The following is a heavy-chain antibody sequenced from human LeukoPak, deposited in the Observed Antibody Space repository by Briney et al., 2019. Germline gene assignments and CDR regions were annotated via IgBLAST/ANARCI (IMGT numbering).Heavy chain of an antibody. V-gene: IGHV3-66*01. Sequence: GGSLRLSCAASGFTFSSYAMSWVRQAPGKGLEWVSAIYSGGSTYYADSVKGRFTISRDNSKNTLYLQMNSLRAEDTAVYYCARKLGTVDDYWGQGTLVTVSS. D-gene: IGHD4-23*01. CDR2: IYSGGST. J-gene: IGHJ4*02. CDR1: GFTFSSYA. CDR3: ARKLGTVDDY.